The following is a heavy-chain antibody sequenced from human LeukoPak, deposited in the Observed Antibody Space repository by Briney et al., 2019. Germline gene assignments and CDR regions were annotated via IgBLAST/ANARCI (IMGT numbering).Heavy chain of an antibody. CDR3: AREGRVSGYDFDC. CDR1: GFTFSSYW. J-gene: IGHJ4*02. CDR2: INSDGSSI. D-gene: IGHD5-12*01. Sequence: GGSLRPSCAASGFTFSSYWMHWVRQAPGKGLVWVSRINSDGSSITYADSVKGRFTISRDNAKNTLYLQMNSLRVEDTAVYYCAREGRVSGYDFDCWGQGTLVTVSS. V-gene: IGHV3-74*03.